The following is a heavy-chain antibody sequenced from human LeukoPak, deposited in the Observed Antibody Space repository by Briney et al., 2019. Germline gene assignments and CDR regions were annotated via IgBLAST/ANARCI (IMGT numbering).Heavy chain of an antibody. CDR2: ISIGSSFV. CDR1: RFAFSNYN. Sequence: GGSLRLSCAASRFAFSNYNMNWVRQAPGKGLEWVSSISIGSSFVYYTDSMRGRFTISRDDAKNSLYLQMDSLRVEDTAVYYCARDNYSREPVEYNGMDVWGQGTTVTVSS. D-gene: IGHD6-13*01. CDR3: ARDNYSREPVEYNGMDV. V-gene: IGHV3-21*01. J-gene: IGHJ6*02.